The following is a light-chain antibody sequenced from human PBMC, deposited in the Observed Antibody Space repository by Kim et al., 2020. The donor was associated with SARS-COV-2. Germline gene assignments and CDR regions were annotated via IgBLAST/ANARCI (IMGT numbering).Light chain of an antibody. CDR1: QSVSSSY. V-gene: IGKV3-20*01. CDR2: GAS. Sequence: TLSLSPGERATLSCRASQSVSSSYLAWYQQKPGQAPRLLIYGASSRATGIPDRFSGSGSGTDFTLTISRLEPEDFAVYYCQQYETFGQGTKVDI. CDR3: QQYET. J-gene: IGKJ1*01.